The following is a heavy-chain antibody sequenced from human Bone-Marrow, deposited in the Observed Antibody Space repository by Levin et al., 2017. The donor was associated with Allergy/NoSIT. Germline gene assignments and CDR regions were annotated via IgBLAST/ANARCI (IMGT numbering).Heavy chain of an antibody. CDR2: IIPMFGAT. V-gene: IGHV1-69*13. CDR1: GGTFKSYT. D-gene: IGHD5-24*01. J-gene: IGHJ4*02. Sequence: SVKVSCKDSGGTFKSYTFSWVRLAPGQGLEWMGGIIPMFGATNYAEKFRGRVTITADDTTMTVYMEVNSLRVEDTAVYYCARDEGIGLEISSWGQGTRVTVSS. CDR3: ARDEGIGLEISS.